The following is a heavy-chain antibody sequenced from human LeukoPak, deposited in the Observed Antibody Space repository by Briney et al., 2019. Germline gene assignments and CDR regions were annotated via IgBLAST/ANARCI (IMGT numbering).Heavy chain of an antibody. CDR1: GFTFSIYW. J-gene: IGHJ4*02. D-gene: IGHD3-16*01. CDR2: IWYDGTNK. CDR3: VGGGGPEYYFDS. Sequence: GGSLRLSCAASGFTFSIYWMHWVRQAPGKGLEWVAVIWYDGTNKYYADSVKGRFTISRDNSKNTLYLQMNSLRAEDTAVYCCVGGGGPEYYFDSWGQGTLVTVSS. V-gene: IGHV3-33*08.